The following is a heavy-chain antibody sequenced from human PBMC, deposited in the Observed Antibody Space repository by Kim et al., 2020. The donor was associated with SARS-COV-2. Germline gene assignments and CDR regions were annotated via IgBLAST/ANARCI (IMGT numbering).Heavy chain of an antibody. V-gene: IGHV3-73*01. CDR1: GFTFSGSA. CDR2: IRSKANSYAT. Sequence: GGSLRLSCAASGFTFSGSAMHWVRQASGKGLEWVGRIRSKANSYATAYAASVKGRFTISRDDSKNTAYLQMNSLKTEDTAVYYCTRHGAAADYYYGMDVWGQGSTVSVSS. CDR3: TRHGAAADYYYGMDV. J-gene: IGHJ6*02. D-gene: IGHD6-25*01.